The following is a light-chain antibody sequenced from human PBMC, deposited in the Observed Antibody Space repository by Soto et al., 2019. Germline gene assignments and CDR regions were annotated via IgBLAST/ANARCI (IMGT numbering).Light chain of an antibody. CDR3: SSYTSFWGV. Sequence: QSVLTQPASVSGSPGQSITISCTGTSSDVGGYNYVSWYQQHPGKAPKLMIYDVSNRPSGVSNRFSGSKSGNTASLTISGLQAEDEADYYCSSYTSFWGVFGGGTKLTV. J-gene: IGLJ2*01. CDR2: DVS. V-gene: IGLV2-14*01. CDR1: SSDVGGYNY.